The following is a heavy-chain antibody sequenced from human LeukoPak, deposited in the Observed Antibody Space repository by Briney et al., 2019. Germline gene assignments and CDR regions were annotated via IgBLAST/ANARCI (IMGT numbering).Heavy chain of an antibody. V-gene: IGHV1-24*01. J-gene: IGHJ4*02. CDR2: FDPEDGET. CDR3: ARSWPIVVVPAASAAGDY. CDR1: GYTLTELS. Sequence: GASVKVSCKVSGYTLTELSMHWVRQAPGKGLEWMGGFDPEDGETIYAQKFQGRVTMTEDTSTDTAYMELSSLRSDDTAVYYCARSWPIVVVPAASAAGDYWGQGTLVTVSS. D-gene: IGHD2-2*01.